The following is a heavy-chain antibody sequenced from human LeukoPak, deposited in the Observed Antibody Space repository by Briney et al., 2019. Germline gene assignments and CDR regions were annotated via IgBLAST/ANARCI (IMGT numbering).Heavy chain of an antibody. V-gene: IGHV1-58*01. D-gene: IGHD2-8*02. CDR1: GFTFTTSA. Sequence: SVKVSCKASGFTFTTSAVQWVRQAGGQRLEWRGRIVVGSGNTDHAQRFQGRLTITRDISTSTAYMELSSLTSDDTAVYYCAAVPNANAWYWDDAFDIWGQGTMVTVSS. J-gene: IGHJ3*02. CDR2: IVVGSGNT. CDR3: AAVPNANAWYWDDAFDI.